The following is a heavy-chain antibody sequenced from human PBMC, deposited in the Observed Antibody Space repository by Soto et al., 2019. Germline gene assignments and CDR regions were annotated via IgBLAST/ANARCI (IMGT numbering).Heavy chain of an antibody. CDR2: ISASGSTT. J-gene: IGHJ4*02. CDR1: GFTFSSSD. V-gene: IGHV3-23*01. CDR3: AQGRISSSGLNF. D-gene: IGHD2-15*01. Sequence: VQLLGSGGGLVQPGGSLRLSCEASGFTFSSSDMTWVRQAPGKGLEWVSSISASGSTTYHADSVKGRFTISRVNSQNALYLQMYSLRVDDAAVYFCAQGRISSSGLNFWGQGTLVTVSS.